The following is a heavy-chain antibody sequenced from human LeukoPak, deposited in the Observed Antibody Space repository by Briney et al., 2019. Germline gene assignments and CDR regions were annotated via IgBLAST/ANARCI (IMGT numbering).Heavy chain of an antibody. CDR2: ISAYNGNA. V-gene: IGHV1-18*01. J-gene: IGHJ5*02. CDR3: ARGSFPAYMTTVTTRAFPFDP. Sequence: GASVKVSCKASGYTFTNYGFSWVRQAPGQGLEWMGWISAYNGNANYAQNLQGRVTMTTDTSTSTAYMELRSLRSDDTAVYYCARGSFPAYMTTVTTRAFPFDPWGQGTLVTVSS. D-gene: IGHD4-17*01. CDR1: GYTFTNYG.